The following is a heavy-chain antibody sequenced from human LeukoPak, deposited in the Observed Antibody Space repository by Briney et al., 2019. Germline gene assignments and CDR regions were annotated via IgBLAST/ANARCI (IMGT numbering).Heavy chain of an antibody. CDR2: IKQDGSEK. Sequence: GGSLRLSCAASGFTFSSYWMSWVRQAPGKGLEWVANIKQDGSEKYYVDSVKGRFTISRDNAKNSLYLQMNSLRAEDTAVYYCARGRYCSGGSCWFDPWGQETLVTVSS. V-gene: IGHV3-7*01. CDR1: GFTFSSYW. J-gene: IGHJ5*02. D-gene: IGHD2-15*01. CDR3: ARGRYCSGGSCWFDP.